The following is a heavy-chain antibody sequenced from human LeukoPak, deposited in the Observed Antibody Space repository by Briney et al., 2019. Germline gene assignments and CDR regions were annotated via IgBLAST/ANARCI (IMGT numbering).Heavy chain of an antibody. D-gene: IGHD3-9*01. J-gene: IGHJ4*02. Sequence: PGGSPRLSCAVSGFSFDDYAMHWVRQAPGKGLEWVSGINWNSGSIGYADSVKGRFTIFRDNAKNSLYLQMNSLRAEDTAVYYCAKDARPQLRYFDWLTDYWGQGTLVTVSS. V-gene: IGHV3-9*01. CDR1: GFSFDDYA. CDR3: AKDARPQLRYFDWLTDY. CDR2: INWNSGSI.